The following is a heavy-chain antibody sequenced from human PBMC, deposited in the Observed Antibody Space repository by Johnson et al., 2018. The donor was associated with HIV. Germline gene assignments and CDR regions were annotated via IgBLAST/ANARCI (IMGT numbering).Heavy chain of an antibody. CDR2: IKLDGSDK. Sequence: VQLVESGGGLVQTGGSLRLSCAASGFSLSNYWMSWVRQAPGKGLEWVANIKLDGSDKYYLDSVKGRFTISRDNGRNSLYLQMNSLRAEDTAVYYCARAPRAFCDGDCYPNAFDIWGQGTMVTVSS. J-gene: IGHJ3*02. V-gene: IGHV3-7*01. D-gene: IGHD2-21*02. CDR3: ARAPRAFCDGDCYPNAFDI. CDR1: GFSLSNYW.